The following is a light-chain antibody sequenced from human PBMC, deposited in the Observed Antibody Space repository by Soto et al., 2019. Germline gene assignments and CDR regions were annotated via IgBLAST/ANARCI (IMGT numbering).Light chain of an antibody. CDR1: HSGNSW. CDR2: DAS. CDR3: QQYTSYPWT. J-gene: IGKJ1*01. Sequence: DIQLTPSPSTLSASVGDRVTITCPASHSGNSWLAWFQQKPGKAPKLLIYDASSLESGVPSRFSGSGSGTEFTLTISSLQPDDFATYYCQQYTSYPWTFGQGTKVDIK. V-gene: IGKV1-5*01.